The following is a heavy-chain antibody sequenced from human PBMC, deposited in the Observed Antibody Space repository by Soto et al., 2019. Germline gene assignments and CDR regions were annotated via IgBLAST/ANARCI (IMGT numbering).Heavy chain of an antibody. Sequence: QVQLVESGGGVVQPGRSLRLSCAASGFTFSAYGMHWVRQAPGKGLEWLAVVWLDGSNQCYADSVKGRFTISRDNSKNTLYLQLNSLRAEDTAVYYCARDLDTSGYFSYFDDWGQGTLVTVSS. V-gene: IGHV3-33*01. D-gene: IGHD3-22*01. CDR1: GFTFSAYG. J-gene: IGHJ4*02. CDR2: VWLDGSNQ. CDR3: ARDLDTSGYFSYFDD.